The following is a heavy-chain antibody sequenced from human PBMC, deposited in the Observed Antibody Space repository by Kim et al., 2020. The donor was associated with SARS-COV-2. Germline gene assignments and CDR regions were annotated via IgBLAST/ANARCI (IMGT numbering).Heavy chain of an antibody. Sequence: GGSLRLSCAASGFTFSSYEMNWVRQAPGKGLEWVSYISSSGSTIYYADSVKGRFTISRDNAKNSLYLQMNSLRAEDTAVYYCARGYSGYGSHQNWFDPWGQGTLVTVSS. D-gene: IGHD5-12*01. CDR2: ISSSGSTI. CDR3: ARGYSGYGSHQNWFDP. J-gene: IGHJ5*02. V-gene: IGHV3-48*03. CDR1: GFTFSSYE.